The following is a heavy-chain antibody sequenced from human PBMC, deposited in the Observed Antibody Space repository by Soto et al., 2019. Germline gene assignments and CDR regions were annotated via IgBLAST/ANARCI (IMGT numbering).Heavy chain of an antibody. Sequence: PGGSLRLSCAASGFTFSSYSMNWVRQAPGKGQEWVSSISSSSSYIYYADSVKGRFTISRDNAKNSLYLQMNSLRAEDTAVYYCARILFPGIAVAGDFYYYYYMGVWGKGTTVTVSS. J-gene: IGHJ6*03. CDR3: ARILFPGIAVAGDFYYYYYMGV. CDR1: GFTFSSYS. D-gene: IGHD6-19*01. CDR2: ISSSSSYI. V-gene: IGHV3-21*01.